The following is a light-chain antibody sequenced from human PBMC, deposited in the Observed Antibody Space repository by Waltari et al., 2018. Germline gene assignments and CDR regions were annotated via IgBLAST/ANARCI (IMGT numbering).Light chain of an antibody. Sequence: SYELTQPPSVSVSPGQTASIPCSGDKLGAKYACWYQQKPGQSPVLLLYQDTKRPSGIPERFSGSNSGNTATLTISGTQAMDEADYYCQAWDSSTYHVVFGGGTKLTVL. V-gene: IGLV3-1*01. CDR3: QAWDSSTYHVV. CDR2: QDT. J-gene: IGLJ2*01. CDR1: KLGAKY.